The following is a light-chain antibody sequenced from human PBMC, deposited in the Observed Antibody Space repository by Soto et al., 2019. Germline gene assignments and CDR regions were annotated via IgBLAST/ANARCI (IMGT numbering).Light chain of an antibody. CDR2: EVT. CDR1: SSDVGGYNY. J-gene: IGLJ3*02. CDR3: SSYTNSDTWV. Sequence: QPVLTQPASVSGSPGQSITISCTGTSSDVGGYNYVSWYQQHPGQVPKLTIYEVTNRPSGVSSRFSGSKSGNTASLTISGLQAEDEADYYCSSYTNSDTWVFGGGTKVTVL. V-gene: IGLV2-14*01.